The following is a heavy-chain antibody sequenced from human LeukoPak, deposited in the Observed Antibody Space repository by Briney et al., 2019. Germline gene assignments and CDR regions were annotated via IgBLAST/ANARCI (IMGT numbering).Heavy chain of an antibody. J-gene: IGHJ6*02. CDR2: IIPIFGTA. D-gene: IGHD3-22*01. Sequence: SVKVSRKASGGTFSNYAISWVRQAPGQGLEWMGRIIPIFGTANYAQKFQGRVTITADKFTSTAYMEVSSLRSEDTAVYYCARTNYYDSSGYQGAGTYYYGMDVWGQGTTVTVSS. CDR3: ARTNYYDSSGYQGAGTYYYGMDV. CDR1: GGTFSNYA. V-gene: IGHV1-69*06.